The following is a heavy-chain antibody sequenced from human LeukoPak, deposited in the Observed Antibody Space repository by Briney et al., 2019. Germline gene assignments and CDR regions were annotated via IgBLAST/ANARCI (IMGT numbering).Heavy chain of an antibody. CDR2: INHSGST. J-gene: IGHJ6*03. V-gene: IGHV4-34*01. CDR3: ARLRGDYYDSSGYYPTYYYYMDV. Sequence: SETLSLTCAVYGGSFSGYYWSWIRQPPGKGLEWIGEINHSGSTNYNPSLKSRVTISVDTSKNQFSLKLSSVTAADTAVYYCARLRGDYYDSSGYYPTYYYYMDVWGKGTTVTISS. CDR1: GGSFSGYY. D-gene: IGHD3-22*01.